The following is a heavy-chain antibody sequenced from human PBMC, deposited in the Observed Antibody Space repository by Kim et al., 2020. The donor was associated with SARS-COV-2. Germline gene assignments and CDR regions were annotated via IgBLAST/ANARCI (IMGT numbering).Heavy chain of an antibody. D-gene: IGHD5-18*01. V-gene: IGHV3-11*01. CDR1: GFTFSDYY. CDR2: ISSSGSTI. J-gene: IGHJ4*02. Sequence: GGSLRLSCAASGFTFSDYYMSWIRQAPGKGLEWVSYISSSGSTIYYADSVKGRFTISRDNAKNSLYLQMNSLRAEDTAVYYCARDQGRYSYEVTGFDYWGQGTLVTVSS. CDR3: ARDQGRYSYEVTGFDY.